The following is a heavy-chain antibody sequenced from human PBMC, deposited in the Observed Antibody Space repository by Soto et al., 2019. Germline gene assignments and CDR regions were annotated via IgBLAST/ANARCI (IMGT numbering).Heavy chain of an antibody. J-gene: IGHJ5*02. CDR1: GFTFSSYS. D-gene: IGHD6-13*01. V-gene: IGHV3-48*02. CDR3: ARDRRGSSWPGWFDP. CDR2: ISSSSSTI. Sequence: PGGSLRLSCAASGFTFSSYSMNWVRQAPGKGLEWVSYISSSSSTIYYADSVKGRFTISRDNAKNSLYLQMNSLRDEDTAVYYCARDRRGSSWPGWFDPWGQGTLVTVS.